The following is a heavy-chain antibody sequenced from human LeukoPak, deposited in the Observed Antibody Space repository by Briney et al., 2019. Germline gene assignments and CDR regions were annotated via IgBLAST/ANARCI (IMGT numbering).Heavy chain of an antibody. CDR3: ARDLHYYVAMDV. D-gene: IGHD3-10*02. V-gene: IGHV1-2*02. J-gene: IGHJ6*02. CDR1: RYTFTDYY. Sequence: ASVKVSCKAFRYTFTDYYIHWVRQAPGQGLEWMGWINPNSGDTNNAQKFRGRVTMTRDTSISTAYMEVSRLRSDDTAVYYCARDLHYYVAMDVWGQGTTVTVSS. CDR2: INPNSGDT.